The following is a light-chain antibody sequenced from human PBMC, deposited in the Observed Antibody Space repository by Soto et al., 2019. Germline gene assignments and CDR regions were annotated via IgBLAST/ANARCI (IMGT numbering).Light chain of an antibody. Sequence: EIVMTQSPATLSVSPGERATLSCRASQSVNSNYLAWYQQKPGQAPRLLIYGISKRATDIPDRFSGSGYGTEFTLTIRSLQYEDFAVYYCQQYSNWPPWKFGQGTKV. J-gene: IGKJ1*01. CDR1: QSVNSN. CDR2: GIS. CDR3: QQYSNWPPWK. V-gene: IGKV3D-15*01.